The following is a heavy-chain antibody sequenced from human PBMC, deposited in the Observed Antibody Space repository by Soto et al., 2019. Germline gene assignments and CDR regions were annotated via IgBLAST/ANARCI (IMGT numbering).Heavy chain of an antibody. CDR2: ISSSGSTI. D-gene: IGHD6-19*01. J-gene: IGHJ4*02. V-gene: IGHV3-48*03. CDR1: GFTFSSHE. Sequence: GGSLRLSCAASGFTFSSHEVNWVRQAPGKGLEWVSYISSSGSTIYYADSVKGRFTISRDNAKNSLYLQMNSLRAEDTAVYYCARDAYSSGWCGDYYFDYWGQGTLVTVSS. CDR3: ARDAYSSGWCGDYYFDY.